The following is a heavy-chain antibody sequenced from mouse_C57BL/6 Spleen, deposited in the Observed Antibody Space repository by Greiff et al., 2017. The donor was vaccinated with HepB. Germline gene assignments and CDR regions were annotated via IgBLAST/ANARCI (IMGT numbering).Heavy chain of an antibody. CDR2: ISSGSSTI. V-gene: IGHV5-17*01. Sequence: EVQLVESGGGLVKPGGSLKLSCAASGFTFSDYGMHWVRQAPEKGLEWVAYISSGSSTIYYADTVKGRFTISRDNAKNTLFLQMTSLRSEDTAMYYCAKLGGDYFDYWGQGTTLTVSS. CDR1: GFTFSDYG. J-gene: IGHJ2*01. D-gene: IGHD4-1*01. CDR3: AKLGGDYFDY.